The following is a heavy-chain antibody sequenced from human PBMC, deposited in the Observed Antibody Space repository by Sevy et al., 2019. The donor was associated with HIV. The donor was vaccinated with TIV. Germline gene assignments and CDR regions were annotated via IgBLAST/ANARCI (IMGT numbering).Heavy chain of an antibody. CDR3: ARGTSSGWSKRYYFDY. CDR2: IYYSGST. V-gene: IGHV4-31*03. CDR1: GGSISSGGYY. Sequence: SETLSLTCTVSGGSISSGGYYWSWIRQHPGKGLEWIGYIYYSGSTYYNPSLKSRVTISVDTSNNQFSLKLSSVTAAGTAVYYCARGTSSGWSKRYYFDYWGQGTLVTVSS. J-gene: IGHJ4*02. D-gene: IGHD6-19*01.